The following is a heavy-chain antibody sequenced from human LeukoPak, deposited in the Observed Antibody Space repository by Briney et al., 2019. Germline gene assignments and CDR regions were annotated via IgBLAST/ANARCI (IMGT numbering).Heavy chain of an antibody. J-gene: IGHJ5*02. CDR2: MNPDSGGT. CDR1: GYTFTVYS. D-gene: IGHD4-11*01. Sequence: GASVKVSCKASGYTFTVYSIHWVRQAPGQGLEWMGWMNPDSGGTNYSQKFQGRVTMTRDTSVTTAYMELSRLRPDDTAMYYCARVMTRSEFNWFDPWGQGTLVTVSS. V-gene: IGHV1-2*02. CDR3: ARVMTRSEFNWFDP.